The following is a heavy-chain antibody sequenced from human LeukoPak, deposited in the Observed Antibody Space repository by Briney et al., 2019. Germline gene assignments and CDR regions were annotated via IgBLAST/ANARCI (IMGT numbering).Heavy chain of an antibody. CDR2: ISYIGST. Sequence: PSDTLSLTCAVSDDSCSSHYWTWIRQPPGKGLEWIGYISYIGSTNYNPSLKSRVTISIDTSKNEFSLKLTSVTAADTAVYYCARDLVTVTKGFDIWGQGTMVTVSS. D-gene: IGHD4-17*01. J-gene: IGHJ3*02. V-gene: IGHV4-59*11. CDR3: ARDLVTVTKGFDI. CDR1: DDSCSSHY.